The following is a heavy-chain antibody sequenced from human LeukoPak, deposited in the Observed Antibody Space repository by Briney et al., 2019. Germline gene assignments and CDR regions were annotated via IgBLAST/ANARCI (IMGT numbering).Heavy chain of an antibody. J-gene: IGHJ6*03. D-gene: IGHD3-9*01. V-gene: IGHV3-53*01. CDR1: GFTVSDNY. CDR2: IYSGGKT. CDR3: ARVNTYYDILSTVGSTYYYYYMDV. Sequence: GGSLRLSCAASGFTVSDNYMSWVRQAPGKGLEWVSFIYSGGKTYYADSVKGRFTISRDSSKNTLYLEMNSLRAEDTAVYYCARVNTYYDILSTVGSTYYYYYMDVWGKGTTVTVSS.